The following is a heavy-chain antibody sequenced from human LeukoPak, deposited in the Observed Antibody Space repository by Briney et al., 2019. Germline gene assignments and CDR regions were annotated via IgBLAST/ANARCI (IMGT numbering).Heavy chain of an antibody. CDR1: GLTFRNYG. J-gene: IGHJ6*02. CDR3: ARDRGSYGMDV. D-gene: IGHD1-26*01. CDR2: IWYDGSNQ. Sequence: GGSLRLSCAASGLTFRNYGMHWVRQAPGKGLEWVAVIWYDGSNQYYLDSVKGRFTVSRDNAKNTLYLQMNSLRAEDTAVYYCARDRGSYGMDVWGQGTTVTVSS. V-gene: IGHV3-33*01.